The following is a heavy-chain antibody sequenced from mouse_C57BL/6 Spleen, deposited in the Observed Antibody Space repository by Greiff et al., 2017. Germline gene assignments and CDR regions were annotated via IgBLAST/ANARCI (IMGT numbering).Heavy chain of an antibody. D-gene: IGHD1-1*01. Sequence: LQESGAELVRPGASVTLSCKASGYTFTDYEMHWVKQTPVHGLEWIGAIDPETGGTAYNQKFKGKAILTADKSSSTAYMELRSLTSEDSAVYYCTRSGGSSPFDYWGQGTTLTVSS. J-gene: IGHJ2*01. V-gene: IGHV1-15*01. CDR3: TRSGGSSPFDY. CDR2: IDPETGGT. CDR1: GYTFTDYE.